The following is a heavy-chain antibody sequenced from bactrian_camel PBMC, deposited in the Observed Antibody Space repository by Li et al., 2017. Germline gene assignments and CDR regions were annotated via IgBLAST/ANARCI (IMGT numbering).Heavy chain of an antibody. V-gene: IGHV3S55*01. Sequence: HVQLVESGGGSVQAGGSLRLSCAASGYTYSRSCMGWFRQAPGKEREAVASIDNDGSTTYPDSVKGRFTISKDSARNTLYLQMNSLKPEDTAMYLCAQSPRLVRTCQFAYWGQGTQVTVS. CDR2: IDNDGST. D-gene: IGHD3*01. J-gene: IGHJ6*01. CDR1: GYTYSRSC. CDR3: AQSPRLVRTCQFAY.